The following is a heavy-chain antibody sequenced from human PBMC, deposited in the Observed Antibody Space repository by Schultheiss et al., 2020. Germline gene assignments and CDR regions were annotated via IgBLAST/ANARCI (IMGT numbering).Heavy chain of an antibody. CDR2: IYHSGST. CDR3: ARDRFELGY. CDR1: GGSISSGGYS. J-gene: IGHJ4*02. V-gene: IGHV4-30-2*01. D-gene: IGHD1-26*01. Sequence: SETLSLTCAVSGGSISSGGYSWSWIRQPPGKGLEWIGYIYHSGSTYYNPSLKSRVTISVDRSKNQFSLKLSSVTAADTAVYYCARDRFELGYWGQGTLVTVS.